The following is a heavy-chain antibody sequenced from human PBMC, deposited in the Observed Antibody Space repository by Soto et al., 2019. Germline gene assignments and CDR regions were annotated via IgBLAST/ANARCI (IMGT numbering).Heavy chain of an antibody. V-gene: IGHV3-30*18. Sequence: GWSLRLSCAASGFTFSNYGMHWVRQTPGKGLEWVAVISYDGINKYYADSVKGRFTISRDNSKNTLYLQMNSLRTEDTAVYYCAKADRWIQLWFNVRYGMDVWGQGTTVTVSS. D-gene: IGHD5-18*01. CDR3: AKADRWIQLWFNVRYGMDV. J-gene: IGHJ6*02. CDR1: GFTFSNYG. CDR2: ISYDGINK.